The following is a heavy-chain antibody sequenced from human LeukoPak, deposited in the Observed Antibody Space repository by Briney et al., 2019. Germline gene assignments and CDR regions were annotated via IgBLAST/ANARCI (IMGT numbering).Heavy chain of an antibody. J-gene: IGHJ4*02. CDR3: ARYTHSSGFDY. D-gene: IGHD6-19*01. V-gene: IGHV3-53*01. Sequence: GGSLRLSCAASGLIVSSNYMSWVRQAPGKGLEWVSVVYSGGSTYYADSVKGRFTISRDNSKNTLYLQMNSLRAEDTAVYYCARYTHSSGFDYWGQGTLVTVSS. CDR1: GLIVSSNY. CDR2: VYSGGST.